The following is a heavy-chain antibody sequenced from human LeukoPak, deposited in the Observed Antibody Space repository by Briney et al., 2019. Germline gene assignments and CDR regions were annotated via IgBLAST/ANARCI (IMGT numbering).Heavy chain of an antibody. D-gene: IGHD2-21*02. V-gene: IGHV3-23*01. CDR2: ISGSGGST. CDR1: GLTFSSYA. Sequence: GGSLRLSCAASGLTFSSYAMSWVRQAPGKGLEWVSAISGSGGSTYYADSVKGRFTISRDNSKNTLYLQMNSLRAEDTAVYYCAKDSPLAYCGGDCYSFGAFDIWGQGKMVTVSS. CDR3: AKDSPLAYCGGDCYSFGAFDI. J-gene: IGHJ3*02.